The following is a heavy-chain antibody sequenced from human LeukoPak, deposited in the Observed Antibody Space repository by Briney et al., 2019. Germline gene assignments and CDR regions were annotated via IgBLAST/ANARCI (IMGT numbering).Heavy chain of an antibody. CDR3: ARDGGFAFDI. V-gene: IGHV4-59*02. CDR1: GGSVSSYY. Sequence: SETLSLTCTVSGGSVSSYYWSWIRQPPGKGLEWIGYIYYSGSTNYNPSLKSRVTISVDTSKNQFSLKLSSVTAADTAVYYCARDGGFAFDIWGQGTMVTVSS. D-gene: IGHD3-16*01. CDR2: IYYSGST. J-gene: IGHJ3*02.